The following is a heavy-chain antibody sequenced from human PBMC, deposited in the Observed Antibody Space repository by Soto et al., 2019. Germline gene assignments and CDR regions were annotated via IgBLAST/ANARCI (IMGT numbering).Heavy chain of an antibody. D-gene: IGHD6-19*01. V-gene: IGHV4-39*01. CDR1: GGSIRDTIYY. Sequence: SETLSLTCTVSGGSIRDTIYYWGWIRQPPGKGLEWIGSIHYSGSTHYHPSLKSRVTISVDPSKSQFSLNLTSVTPADTSVYYCARHMRALAAPLAYRGPGTVVTLSS. CDR2: IHYSGST. CDR3: ARHMRALAAPLAY. J-gene: IGHJ4*02.